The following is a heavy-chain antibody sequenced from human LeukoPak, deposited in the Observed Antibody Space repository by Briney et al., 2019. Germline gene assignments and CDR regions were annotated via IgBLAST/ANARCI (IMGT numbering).Heavy chain of an antibody. D-gene: IGHD6-13*01. Sequence: GSLRLSCAASGFTFSYYGIHWVRQPPGKGLEWIGEIYHSGSTNYNPSLKSRVTISVDKSKNQFSLKLSSVTAADTAVYYCARDLAAASDYWGQGTLVTVSS. CDR3: ARDLAAASDY. J-gene: IGHJ4*02. CDR2: IYHSGST. CDR1: GFTFSYYG. V-gene: IGHV4-4*02.